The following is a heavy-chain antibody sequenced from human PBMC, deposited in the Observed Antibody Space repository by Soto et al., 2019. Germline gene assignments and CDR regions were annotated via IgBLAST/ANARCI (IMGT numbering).Heavy chain of an antibody. CDR2: IYYSGST. CDR3: FIVFRGYHYKGMDF. Sequence: SENLSLTCTVSGGAISSGGYYWRWILQHPGKGLEWIGYIYYSGSTYYNPSLKSRVTISVDTSKNQLSLKLSSVNAADTAVYYCFIVFRGYHYKGMDFWGQATPGTV. CDR1: GGAISSGGYY. D-gene: IGHD2-21*01. J-gene: IGHJ6*02. V-gene: IGHV4-31*03.